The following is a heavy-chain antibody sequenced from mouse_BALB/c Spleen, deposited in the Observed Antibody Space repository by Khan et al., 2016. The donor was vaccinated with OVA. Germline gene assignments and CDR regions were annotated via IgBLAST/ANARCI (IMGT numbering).Heavy chain of an antibody. V-gene: IGHV2-6*02. CDR2: IWSDGIT. CDR3: ARGGFYAMDY. Sequence: QVQLKQSGPGLVAPSQSLSITCTVSGFSLTTYGVHWVRQPPGKGLEWLVVIWSDGITTYNSALKSRLSISKDNSKSQVFLQMNSLQTDYTTMYYCARGGFYAMDYWGQGTSVTVSS. CDR1: GFSLTTYG. J-gene: IGHJ4*01.